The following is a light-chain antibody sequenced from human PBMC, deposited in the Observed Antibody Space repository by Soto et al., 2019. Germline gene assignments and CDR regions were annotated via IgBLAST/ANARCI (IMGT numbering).Light chain of an antibody. V-gene: IGLV2-11*01. J-gene: IGLJ1*01. CDR2: DVT. CDR1: SSDVDDYNY. Sequence: QSALTQPRSVSGSPGQSVTISCTGTSSDVDDYNYVSWYQQHPDTAPKLMIYDVTKRPSGVPDRFSGSKSGNTASLTISGLQAEDEADYYCCSFTTSRFYVFGPGTKLTVL. CDR3: CSFTTSRFYV.